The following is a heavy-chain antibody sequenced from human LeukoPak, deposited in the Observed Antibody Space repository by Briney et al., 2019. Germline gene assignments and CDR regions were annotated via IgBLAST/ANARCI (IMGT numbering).Heavy chain of an antibody. CDR2: INHSGST. CDR1: GGSFSGYY. V-gene: IGHV4-34*01. Sequence: SETLSLTCAVYGGSFSGYYWSWIRQPPGKGLEWIGDINHSGSTNYNPSLKSRVTISVDTSKNQFSLKLSSVTAADTAVYYCARGYPPNYYGSGSYLRTLYYFDYWGQGTLVTVSS. J-gene: IGHJ4*02. CDR3: ARGYPPNYYGSGSYLRTLYYFDY. D-gene: IGHD3-10*01.